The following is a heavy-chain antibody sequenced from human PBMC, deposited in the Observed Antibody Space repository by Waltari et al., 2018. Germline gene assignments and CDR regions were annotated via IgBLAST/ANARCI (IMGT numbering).Heavy chain of an antibody. CDR3: ARDLTAAGTRFYFDS. J-gene: IGHJ4*02. Sequence: QVQLQESGPGLVKPSQTLSLTCAVSGDSVSSGSYYWHWLRQSAGKGREWIGRIYTSGDTMYNPSLESRVTISVDTAKNEFSLKLDSVTAADTAVYFCARDLTAAGTRFYFDSWGQGILVTVSP. CDR2: IYTSGDT. CDR1: GDSVSSGSYY. V-gene: IGHV4-61*02. D-gene: IGHD6-13*01.